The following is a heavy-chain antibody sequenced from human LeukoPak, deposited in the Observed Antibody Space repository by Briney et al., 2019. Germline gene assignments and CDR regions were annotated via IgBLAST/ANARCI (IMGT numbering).Heavy chain of an antibody. CDR2: IIPIFGTA. J-gene: IGHJ4*02. Sequence: GASVKVSCKASGGTFSSYAISWVRQAPGRGLEWMGGIIPIFGTANCAQKFQGRVTITTDESTSTAYMEMSSLRSEDTAVYCCARSYSSSSPFDYWGQGTLVTVSS. CDR3: ARSYSSSSPFDY. D-gene: IGHD6-6*01. CDR1: GGTFSSYA. V-gene: IGHV1-69*05.